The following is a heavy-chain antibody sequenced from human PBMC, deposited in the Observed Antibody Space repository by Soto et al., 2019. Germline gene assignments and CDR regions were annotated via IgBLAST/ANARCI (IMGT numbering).Heavy chain of an antibody. V-gene: IGHV1-46*03. CDR1: GYTFTSYY. J-gene: IGHJ3*02. Sequence: ASVKVSCKASGYTFTSYYMHWVRQAPGQGLEWMGIINPSGGSTSYAQKFQGRVTMTRDTSTSTVYMELSSLRSEDTAVYYCARVRLRYFDYTAFDIWGQGTMVTVS. D-gene: IGHD3-9*01. CDR2: INPSGGST. CDR3: ARVRLRYFDYTAFDI.